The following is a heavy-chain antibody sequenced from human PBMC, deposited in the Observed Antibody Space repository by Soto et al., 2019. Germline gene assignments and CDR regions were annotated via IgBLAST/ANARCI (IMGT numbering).Heavy chain of an antibody. CDR2: IATAGET. Sequence: GGSLRLSCAASRFTFSAYDMHWVRQVTGKRLEWDSVIATAGETFYSDSVKGPFIISRENAKNTLYLQMNSLRAEDTAVYYCARAAVVRGVISYWGQGTLVTVSS. V-gene: IGHV3-13*01. J-gene: IGHJ4*02. D-gene: IGHD3-10*01. CDR3: ARAAVVRGVISY. CDR1: RFTFSAYD.